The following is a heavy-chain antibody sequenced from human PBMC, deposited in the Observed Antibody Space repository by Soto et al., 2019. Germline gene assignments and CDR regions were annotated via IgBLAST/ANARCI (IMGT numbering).Heavy chain of an antibody. Sequence: QVRLVESGGGVVQPGGSLRLSCAVSGFIFSSHTMHWVRQAPGKGLEWVALVSFDGDKQYYAHSVRGRFTISRDFSKNTLYLQMDSLRPDDTAVYSCAIGTVAGTYYSYAVVVWGNGTTVTGSS. J-gene: IGHJ6*04. CDR3: AIGTVAGTYYSYAVVV. V-gene: IGHV3-30-3*01. D-gene: IGHD6-19*01. CDR1: GFIFSSHT. CDR2: VSFDGDKQ.